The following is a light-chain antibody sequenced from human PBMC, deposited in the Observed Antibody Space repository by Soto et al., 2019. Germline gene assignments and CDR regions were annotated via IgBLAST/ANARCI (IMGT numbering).Light chain of an antibody. CDR1: QSVSRN. Sequence: EIVMTQSPATLSVSPGERATLFCRASQSVSRNLAWHQQKPGQAPRLLIYGVSTRATGVPARFSGSGSGTEFTLTISSLQSEDIAVYYCQQYYYWPPWTFGQGTKVDIK. V-gene: IGKV3-15*01. CDR3: QQYYYWPPWT. CDR2: GVS. J-gene: IGKJ1*01.